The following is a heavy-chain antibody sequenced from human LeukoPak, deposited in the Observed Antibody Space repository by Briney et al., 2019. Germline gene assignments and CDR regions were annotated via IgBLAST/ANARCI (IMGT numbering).Heavy chain of an antibody. CDR2: IYHSGST. CDR1: GYSISSGYY. Sequence: SETLSLTCTVSGYSISSGYYWGWIRQPPGQGLEWIGSIYHSGSTYYNPSLKSRVTISVDTSKNQFSLKLSSVTAADTAVYYCARLGTVRSFDYWGQGTLVTVSS. D-gene: IGHD4-17*01. CDR3: ARLGTVRSFDY. V-gene: IGHV4-38-2*02. J-gene: IGHJ4*02.